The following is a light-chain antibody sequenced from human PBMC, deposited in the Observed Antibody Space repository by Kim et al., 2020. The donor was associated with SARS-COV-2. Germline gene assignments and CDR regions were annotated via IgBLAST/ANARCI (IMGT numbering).Light chain of an antibody. V-gene: IGLV3-19*01. CDR3: NSRDSSGNHRNV. CDR2: GKN. CDR1: SLRSYY. J-gene: IGLJ1*01. Sequence: LGQTVRITCQGDSLRSYYASWYQQKPGQAPVLVIYGKNNRPSGIPDRFSGSSSGNTASLTITGAQAEDEADYYCNSRDSSGNHRNVFGTGTKVTVL.